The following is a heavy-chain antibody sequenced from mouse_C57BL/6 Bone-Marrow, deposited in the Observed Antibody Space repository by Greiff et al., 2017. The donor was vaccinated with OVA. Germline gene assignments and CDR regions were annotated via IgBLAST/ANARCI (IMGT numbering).Heavy chain of an antibody. V-gene: IGHV1-59*01. Sequence: QVQLQLPGAELVRPGTSVKLSCKASGYTFTSYWMHWVKQRPGQGLEWIGVIDPSDSYTNYNQKFKGKATLTVDTSSSTAYMQLSSLTSEDSAVYYCARIPLDYWGQGTTLTVSS. CDR3: ARIPLDY. CDR1: GYTFTSYW. CDR2: IDPSDSYT. J-gene: IGHJ2*01.